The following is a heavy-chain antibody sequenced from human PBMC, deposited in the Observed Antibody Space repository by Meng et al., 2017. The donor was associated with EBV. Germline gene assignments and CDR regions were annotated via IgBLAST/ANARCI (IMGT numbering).Heavy chain of an antibody. Sequence: QVELLHAAGEGRKAGSSGNGACKTSGGPFRYYPIRWGRQAPGHGLEWLVGFLPRLGAPNYAQKFHGRVKITADESTSTHYMDLSSLRSEDTAIYYCASESGRGYTPDYWGQGTLVTVSS. J-gene: IGHJ4*02. V-gene: IGHV1-69*01. CDR1: GGPFRYYP. D-gene: IGHD3-10*01. CDR3: ASESGRGYTPDY. CDR2: FLPRLGAP.